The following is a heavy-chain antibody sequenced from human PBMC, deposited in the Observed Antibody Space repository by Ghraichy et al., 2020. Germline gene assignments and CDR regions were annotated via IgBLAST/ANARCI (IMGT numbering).Heavy chain of an antibody. Sequence: SETLSLTCAVYGGSFSGYYWSWIRQPPGKGLEWIGEINHSGSTNYNPSLKSRVTISVDTSKNQFSLKLSSVTAADTAVYYCARGWGGDFPSLSPRRFGLDYWGQGTLVTVSS. J-gene: IGHJ4*02. V-gene: IGHV4-34*01. CDR2: INHSGST. CDR3: ARGWGGDFPSLSPRRFGLDY. CDR1: GGSFSGYY. D-gene: IGHD2-21*02.